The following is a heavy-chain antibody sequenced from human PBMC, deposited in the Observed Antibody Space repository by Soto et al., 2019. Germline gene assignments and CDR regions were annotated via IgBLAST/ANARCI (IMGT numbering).Heavy chain of an antibody. CDR1: GLTFSNAW. V-gene: IGHV3-15*01. Sequence: GGSLRLCCAASGLTFSNAWMTWVRQAPGKGLEWIGRIRSDRATDYAAPGKGRWIISRDNSKNTVYLHMNRLQTEDTALYYCTTHGVADERWYYMGMDVWGQGATVTVSS. CDR3: TTHGVADERWYYMGMDV. J-gene: IGHJ6*02. CDR2: IRSDRAT. D-gene: IGHD6-13*01.